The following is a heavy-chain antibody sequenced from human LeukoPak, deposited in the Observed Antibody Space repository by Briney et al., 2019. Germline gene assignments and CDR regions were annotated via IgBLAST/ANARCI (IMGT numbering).Heavy chain of an antibody. J-gene: IGHJ5*02. CDR2: IIPILGIA. Sequence: GASVKVSCKASGGTFSSYAISWVRQAPGQGLEWMGRIIPILGIANYAQKFQGRVTITADKSTSTAYMELSSLRSEDTAVYYCAREPRGYYYDSSGHGNWFDPWGQGTLVTVSS. CDR3: AREPRGYYYDSSGHGNWFDP. V-gene: IGHV1-69*04. D-gene: IGHD3-22*01. CDR1: GGTFSSYA.